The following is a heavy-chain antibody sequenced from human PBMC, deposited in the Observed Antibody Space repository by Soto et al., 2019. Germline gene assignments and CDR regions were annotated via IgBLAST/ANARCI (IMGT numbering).Heavy chain of an antibody. Sequence: QVQLVQSGAEVKKPGSSVKVSCKASGGTFSSYTISWVRQAPGQGLEWMGRIIPILGIANYAQKFQGRVTLTTDKSTSTAYMELSSLRSEDTAVYYCARISGSYYIDYWGQGTLVTVSS. CDR1: GGTFSSYT. CDR3: ARISGSYYIDY. CDR2: IIPILGIA. J-gene: IGHJ4*02. D-gene: IGHD1-26*01. V-gene: IGHV1-69*02.